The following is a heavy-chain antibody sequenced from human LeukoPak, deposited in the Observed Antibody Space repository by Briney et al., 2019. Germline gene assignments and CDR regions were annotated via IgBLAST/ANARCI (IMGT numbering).Heavy chain of an antibody. J-gene: IGHJ1*01. CDR2: ITSSGSTI. Sequence: GGSLRLSCAASGFTFSSYEMNWVRQAPGKGLEWVSYITSSGSTIYYAGSVKGRFTISRDNAKNSLCLQMNSLRAEDTAVYYCASQDYGDYGPAEYFQHWGQGTLVTVSS. D-gene: IGHD4-17*01. CDR3: ASQDYGDYGPAEYFQH. V-gene: IGHV3-48*03. CDR1: GFTFSSYE.